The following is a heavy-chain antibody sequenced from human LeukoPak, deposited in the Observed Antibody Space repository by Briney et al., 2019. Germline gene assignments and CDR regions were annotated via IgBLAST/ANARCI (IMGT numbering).Heavy chain of an antibody. CDR3: ARGRCVGSTSCYYFDY. CDR2: MNPNIGNT. CDR1: GYTFTNYN. V-gene: IGHV1-8*03. J-gene: IGHJ4*02. Sequence: ASVKVSCKASGYTFTNYNINWVRQATGQGLEWMGRMNPNIGNTGYAQKFQGRVTITRNTSISTAYMELSSLRSEDTAVYYCARGRCVGSTSCYYFDYWGQGTLVTVSS. D-gene: IGHD2-2*01.